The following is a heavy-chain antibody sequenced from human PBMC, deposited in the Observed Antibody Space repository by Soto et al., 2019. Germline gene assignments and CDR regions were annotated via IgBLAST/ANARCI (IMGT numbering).Heavy chain of an antibody. CDR1: GGSISSGGYY. V-gene: IGHV4-31*03. CDR2: IYYSGST. J-gene: IGHJ4*02. CDR3: AREEFQWERSGPFDY. Sequence: QVQLQESGPGLVKPSQTLSLTCTVSGGSISSGGYYWSWIRQHPGKGLEWIGYIYYSGSTYYNPSLKRRVTIXGDXSXSQFSLKLSSVTAADTAVYYCAREEFQWERSGPFDYWGQGTPVTVSS. D-gene: IGHD1-1*01.